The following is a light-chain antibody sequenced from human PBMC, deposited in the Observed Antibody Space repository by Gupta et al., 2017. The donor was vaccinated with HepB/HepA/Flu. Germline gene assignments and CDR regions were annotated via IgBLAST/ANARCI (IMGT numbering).Light chain of an antibody. CDR3: AAWDNSLSHGV. CDR2: RNY. CDR1: SSNVGRSF. V-gene: IGLV1-47*01. J-gene: IGLJ2*01. Sequence: QPTLTQPPSASGTRGQRVTISCSGSSSNVGRSFVYWYQQFPGAAPKLLIYRNYRRPSGVPDRFSGYKSGSSASLAIIGLRSEDEADYYCAAWDNSLSHGVFGGGTKLTVL.